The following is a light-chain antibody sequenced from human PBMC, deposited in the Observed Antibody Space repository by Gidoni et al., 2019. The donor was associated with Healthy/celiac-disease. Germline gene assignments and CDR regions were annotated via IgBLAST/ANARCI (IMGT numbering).Light chain of an antibody. CDR1: QSVSSY. J-gene: IGKJ3*01. CDR2: DAS. Sequence: EIVLTQSPATLSLSPGERATLSCRASQSVSSYLAWYQQKPGQAHRLLIYDASNRATGSPARFSGSGSGTDFTLTISSLEPEDFAVYYCQQRSNWTPIFTFGHXTKVDIK. CDR3: QQRSNWTPIFT. V-gene: IGKV3-11*01.